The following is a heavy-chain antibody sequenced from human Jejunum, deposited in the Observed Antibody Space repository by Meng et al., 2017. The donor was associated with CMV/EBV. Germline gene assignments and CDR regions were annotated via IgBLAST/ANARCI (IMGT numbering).Heavy chain of an antibody. CDR3: ARAGAELTAHLDF. J-gene: IGHJ4*02. D-gene: IGHD1-26*01. Sequence: LGPSGVEVTKTGASLKVACKAPGYSFPIFGISWVRQAPGQGLEWMGWISAKDGYTKYAQQFHDRGTMTTATSTSTAYMELRSLRPDDTAVYYCARAGAELTAHLDFWGQGTLVTVSS. CDR1: GYSFPIFG. CDR2: ISAKDGYT. V-gene: IGHV1-18*01.